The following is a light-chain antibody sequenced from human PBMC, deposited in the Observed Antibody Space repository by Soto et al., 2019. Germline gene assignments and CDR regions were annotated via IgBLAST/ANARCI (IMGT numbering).Light chain of an antibody. J-gene: IGKJ1*01. CDR3: HQYNNWPWT. V-gene: IGKV3-15*01. Sequence: ETVMTQSTVTLSVSPGHTPTLSCRASQRVSSPFAWYQQKSRLAPRLLIYAASTRATGIPVRFSGSGSETEFTLTIRSLQSEDFALYYCHQYNNWPWTFGQGTKVDIK. CDR1: QRVSSP. CDR2: AAS.